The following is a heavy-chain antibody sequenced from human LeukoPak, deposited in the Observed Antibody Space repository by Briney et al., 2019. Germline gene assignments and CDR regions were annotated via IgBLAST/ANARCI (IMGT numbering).Heavy chain of an antibody. J-gene: IGHJ4*02. D-gene: IGHD4-17*01. CDR1: GFTLRNYA. CDR3: ARTYADYEGN. Sequence: AGGSLRLSCAPSGFTLRNYAMSWVRQAPGKGLEWVSTISGSGSSGTTTYYADSVKGRFSISRDNSKNTLYLQMHSLRAEDTAVYYCARTYADYEGNWGQGTLVTVSS. V-gene: IGHV3-23*01. CDR2: ISGSGSSGTTT.